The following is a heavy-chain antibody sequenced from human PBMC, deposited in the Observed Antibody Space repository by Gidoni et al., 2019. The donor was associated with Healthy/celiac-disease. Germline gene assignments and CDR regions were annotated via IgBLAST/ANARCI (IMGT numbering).Heavy chain of an antibody. D-gene: IGHD2-21*02. V-gene: IGHV4-30-4*01. CDR1: GGSISSGDYY. CDR2: IYYSGST. CDR3: ARYLLAYCGGDCYENAFDI. Sequence: QVQLQESGPGLVKPSQTLSLPCTVSGGSISSGDYYWSWIRQPPGKGLEWIGYIYYSGSTYYHPSLKSRVTISVDTSKNQFSLKLSSVTAADTAVYYCARYLLAYCGGDCYENAFDIWGQGTMVTVSS. J-gene: IGHJ3*02.